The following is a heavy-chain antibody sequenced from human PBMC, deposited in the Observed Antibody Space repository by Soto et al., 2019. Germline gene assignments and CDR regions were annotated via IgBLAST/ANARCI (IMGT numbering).Heavy chain of an antibody. CDR3: ARHPFWYFDL. CDR2: VYYTGTT. CDR1: GGSISRSSYY. J-gene: IGHJ2*01. Sequence: QMHLQESGPGLVKPPETLSLTCAVSGGSISRSSYYWGWVRQPPGKGLEWIGSVYYTGTTYYNPSLKSRVSISVDTSDNQFFLTVTSVTAADTAVYYCARHPFWYFDLWGRGSLVSVSS. V-gene: IGHV4-39*01.